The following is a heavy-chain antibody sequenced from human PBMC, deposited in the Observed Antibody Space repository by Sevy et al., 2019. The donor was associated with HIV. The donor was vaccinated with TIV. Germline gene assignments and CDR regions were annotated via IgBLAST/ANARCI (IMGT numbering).Heavy chain of an antibody. CDR1: GFSFSIYS. D-gene: IGHD4-17*01. J-gene: IGHJ4*02. Sequence: GGSLRLSCAASGFSFSIYSMNWVRQAPGKGLEWLSSITNSGATKYYAESVKGRFTISRDNAKNSLYLQMDSLRDEDTAVYYCARDTTVTRILNYWGQGTLVTVSS. V-gene: IGHV3-48*02. CDR3: ARDTTVTRILNY. CDR2: ITNSGATK.